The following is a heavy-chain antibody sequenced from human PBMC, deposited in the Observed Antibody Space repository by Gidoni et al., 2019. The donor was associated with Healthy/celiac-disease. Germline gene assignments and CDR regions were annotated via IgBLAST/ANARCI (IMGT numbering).Heavy chain of an antibody. CDR1: GGSFSGYS. D-gene: IGHD3-9*01. V-gene: IGHV4-34*01. Sequence: QVQLQQLGAGLLKPSEPLSLTCAVSGGSFSGYSWSWSRQPPGKGLAWIGEINHSGSPNYNPALKSRVTISVDTSKNQLSLKLSAGTAADTAVYDCARGRYMDYYDYGMDDWGQGTTVTVSS. CDR3: ARGRYMDYYDYGMDD. CDR2: INHSGSP. J-gene: IGHJ6*02.